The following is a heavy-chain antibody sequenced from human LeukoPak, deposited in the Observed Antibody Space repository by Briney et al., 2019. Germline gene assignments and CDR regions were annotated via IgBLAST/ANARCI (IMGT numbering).Heavy chain of an antibody. D-gene: IGHD3-22*01. CDR3: AREIDYYDSSGMGRYFDY. J-gene: IGHJ4*02. CDR2: IYYSGST. V-gene: IGHV4-30-4*01. Sequence: SETLSLTCTVSGGSISSGDYYWSWIRQPPGKGLEWIGYIYYSGSTYYNPSLKSRVTISVDTSKNQFSLKLSSVTAADTAVYYCAREIDYYDSSGMGRYFDYWGQGTLVTVSS. CDR1: GGSISSGDYY.